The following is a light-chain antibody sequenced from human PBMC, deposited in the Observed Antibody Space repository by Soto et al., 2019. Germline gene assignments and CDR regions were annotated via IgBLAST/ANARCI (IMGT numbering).Light chain of an antibody. CDR3: CSSPGTYTYV. J-gene: IGLJ1*01. CDR1: ISDFVVYNY. V-gene: IGLV2-11*01. CDR2: DVS. Sequence: QSVLTQPASVSGSPGQSITISCTGTISDFVVYNYVSWYQQHPGKAPKLMIYDVSKRPSGVPDRFSGSKSGNTASLTISGLQAEDEADYYCCSSPGTYTYVFGSGTKAAGL.